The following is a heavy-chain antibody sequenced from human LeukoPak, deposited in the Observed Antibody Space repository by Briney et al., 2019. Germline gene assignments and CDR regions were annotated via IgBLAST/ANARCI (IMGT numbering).Heavy chain of an antibody. D-gene: IGHD2-2*01. Sequence: ASVKVSCKASGYTFTSYGISWVRQAPGQGLEWMGWISGYNGNTNYAQKLQGRVTMTTDTSTSTAYMELSSLRSEDTAVYYCARAVGRIVVVPAASGHSNYYYYYMDVWGKGTTVTISS. CDR3: ARAVGRIVVVPAASGHSNYYYYYMDV. CDR2: ISGYNGNT. V-gene: IGHV1-18*01. J-gene: IGHJ6*03. CDR1: GYTFTSYG.